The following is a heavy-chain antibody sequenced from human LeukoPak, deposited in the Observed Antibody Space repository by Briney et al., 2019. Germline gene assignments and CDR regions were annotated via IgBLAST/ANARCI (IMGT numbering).Heavy chain of an antibody. CDR1: GGSISSYY. CDR3: ARDHIVVVPAAQVDPPFAFDI. V-gene: IGHV4-4*07. CDR2: IYTSGST. D-gene: IGHD2-2*01. J-gene: IGHJ3*02. Sequence: PSETLSLTCTVSGGSISSYYWSWIRQPAGKGLEWIGRIYTSGSTNYNPSLKSRVTMSVDTSKNQFSLKLSSVTAADTAVYYCARDHIVVVPAAQVDPPFAFDIWGQGTMVTVSS.